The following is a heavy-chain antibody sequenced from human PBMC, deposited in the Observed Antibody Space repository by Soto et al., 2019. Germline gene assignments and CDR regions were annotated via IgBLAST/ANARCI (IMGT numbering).Heavy chain of an antibody. CDR2: IWYDGSNE. CDR3: ARDDIPGRAVAIYGMDV. J-gene: IGHJ6*02. CDR1: GFTFDDYA. Sequence: PGGSLRLSCAASGFTFDDYAMHWVRQAPGKGLEWVAVIWYDGSNEYYADSVKGRFTISRDNSKNTLYLQMNSLRAEDTAVYYCARDDIPGRAVAIYGMDVWGQGTTVTVSS. V-gene: IGHV3-33*08. D-gene: IGHD6-19*01.